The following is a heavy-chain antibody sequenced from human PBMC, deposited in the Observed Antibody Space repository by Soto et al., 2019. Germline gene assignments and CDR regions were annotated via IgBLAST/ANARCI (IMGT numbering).Heavy chain of an antibody. D-gene: IGHD3-22*01. CDR2: INPSGGST. CDR1: GYTFTSYY. CDR3: AREAYDSSGYLLHRVNWFDP. V-gene: IGHV1-46*01. J-gene: IGHJ5*02. Sequence: ASVKVSCKASGYTFTSYYMHWVRQAPGQGLEWMGIINPSGGSTSYAQKFQGRVTMTRDTSTSTVYMELSSLRSEDTAVYYCAREAYDSSGYLLHRVNWFDPWGQGTLVTVSS.